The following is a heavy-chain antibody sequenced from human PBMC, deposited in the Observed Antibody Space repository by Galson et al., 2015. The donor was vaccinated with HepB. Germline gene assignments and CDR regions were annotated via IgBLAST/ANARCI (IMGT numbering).Heavy chain of an antibody. V-gene: IGHV3-49*03. CDR1: GLTFGDYA. Sequence: SLRLSCAASGLTFGDYAMGWFRQAPGKGLEWVGFIRNKTYGGTTEHAAAVKGRFTVSRDDSKSIAYLQMSSLRTGDTAVYYCAREEDCSGTSCHSVWGQGTLVTVSS. CDR3: AREEDCSGTSCHSV. D-gene: IGHD2-15*01. CDR2: IRNKTYGGTT. J-gene: IGHJ4*02.